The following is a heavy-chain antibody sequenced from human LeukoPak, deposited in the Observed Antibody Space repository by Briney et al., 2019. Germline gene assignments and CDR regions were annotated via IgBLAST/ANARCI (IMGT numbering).Heavy chain of an antibody. Sequence: RSSETLSLTCTVSGGSISSSSYYWGWIRQPPGKGLEWIGSIYYSGSTYYNPSLKSRVTISVDTSKNQFSLKLRSVTAADTAVYYCARHGGGDDYNFLSGADFYYWGQGILVTVSS. D-gene: IGHD5-24*01. CDR2: IYYSGST. CDR1: GGSISSSSYY. CDR3: ARHGGGDDYNFLSGADFYY. J-gene: IGHJ4*02. V-gene: IGHV4-39*01.